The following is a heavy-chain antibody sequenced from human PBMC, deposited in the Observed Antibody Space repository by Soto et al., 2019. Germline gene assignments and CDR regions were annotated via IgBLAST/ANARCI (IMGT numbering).Heavy chain of an antibody. CDR2: IYYSGST. Sequence: QVQLQESGPGLVKPSETMSLTCTVSGGSISSYYWSWIRQLPGKGLEWIGYIYYSGSTNYNPSLKSRVTISVDTSKNQFSLKLSSVTGADTAVYYCARAKAPRYSSSWYGFDPWGQGTLVTVSS. CDR1: GGSISSYY. V-gene: IGHV4-59*08. D-gene: IGHD6-13*01. CDR3: ARAKAPRYSSSWYGFDP. J-gene: IGHJ5*02.